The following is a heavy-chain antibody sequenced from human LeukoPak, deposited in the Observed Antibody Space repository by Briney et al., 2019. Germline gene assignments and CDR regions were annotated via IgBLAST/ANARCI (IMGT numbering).Heavy chain of an antibody. Sequence: PGGSLRLSCAAYGLTPSSHGPHWVRPAPGKGLEWVAFIRYDGSNKYYADSVKGRFTISRDNSKNTLYLQMNSLRAEDTTVYYCARDRAYYYDTGPTAFRPGNGYYYYGMDVWGQGTTVTVSS. CDR1: GLTPSSHG. CDR3: ARDRAYYYDTGPTAFRPGNGYYYYGMDV. D-gene: IGHD3-22*01. V-gene: IGHV3-30*02. CDR2: IRYDGSNK. J-gene: IGHJ6*02.